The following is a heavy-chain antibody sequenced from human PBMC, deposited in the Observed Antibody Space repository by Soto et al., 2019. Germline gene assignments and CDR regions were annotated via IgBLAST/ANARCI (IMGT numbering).Heavy chain of an antibody. D-gene: IGHD6-13*01. J-gene: IGHJ5*02. CDR3: ARDLGYSSSWGYNWFDP. CDR1: GGSISSYY. Sequence: QVQLQESGPGLVKPSETLSLTCTVSGGSISSYYWSWIRQPPGKGLEWIGYIYYSGSTNYNPSLKSRVPISVDTSKNQFSLKLSSVTAAETAVYYCARDLGYSSSWGYNWFDPWGQGTLVTVSS. V-gene: IGHV4-59*01. CDR2: IYYSGST.